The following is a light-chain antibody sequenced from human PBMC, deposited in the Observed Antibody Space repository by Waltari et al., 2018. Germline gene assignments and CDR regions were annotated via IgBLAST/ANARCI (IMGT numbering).Light chain of an antibody. CDR2: AAS. J-gene: IGKJ1*01. Sequence: DFQMTQSPSSLSASVGDRVTITCRASQYISTYLNWYQQKPGKGPKLLIYAASTLQSGVPSRFSGSGSGTDFTFTISSLQLEGFATYYCQQSYDTPRTFGQGTKVEVK. CDR3: QQSYDTPRT. V-gene: IGKV1-39*01. CDR1: QYISTY.